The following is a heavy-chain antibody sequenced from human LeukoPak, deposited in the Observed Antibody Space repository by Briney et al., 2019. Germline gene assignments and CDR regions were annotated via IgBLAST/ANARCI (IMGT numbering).Heavy chain of an antibody. J-gene: IGHJ5*02. Sequence: PSETLSLTCTVSGGSINNYYWSWIRQPPGKGLEWIGYIYSSGSTNSNPSLKSRVIISVDTSKNQFSLKLSSVTAADTAVYYCARRTLCCGERFDPWGQGTLVTVSS. V-gene: IGHV4-59*08. CDR2: IYSSGST. CDR1: GGSINNYY. CDR3: ARRTLCCGERFDP. D-gene: IGHD3-16*01.